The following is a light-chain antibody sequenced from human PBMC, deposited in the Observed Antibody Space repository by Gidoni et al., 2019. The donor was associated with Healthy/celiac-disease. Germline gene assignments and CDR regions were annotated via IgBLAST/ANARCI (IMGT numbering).Light chain of an antibody. CDR1: QDISNY. CDR3: QQYDNLIT. Sequence: DIQMTQSPSSLSASVGDRVTITCQASQDISNYLIWYQQKPGKAPKLLIYDASNLETGVPSRCSGSGSGTDFTFTISSLQPEDIATYYCQQYDNLITFGQGTRLEIK. V-gene: IGKV1-33*01. CDR2: DAS. J-gene: IGKJ5*01.